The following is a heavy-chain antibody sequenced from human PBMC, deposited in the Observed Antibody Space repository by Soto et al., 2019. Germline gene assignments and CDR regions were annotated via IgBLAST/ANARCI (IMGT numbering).Heavy chain of an antibody. J-gene: IGHJ5*01. Sequence: QVQLMQSGAEVKKPGASVKVSCKASGDTFTDYYIHWVRQAPGQGLEWMGTVNPSGGHTTYAQHFLGRVTMTRDTSPSTPYMELTSLTSGDPAIYYCARGGHVVVVTAAFDSWGQGTPVPVSS. D-gene: IGHD2-21*02. V-gene: IGHV1-46*01. CDR1: GDTFTDYY. CDR2: VNPSGGHT. CDR3: ARGGHVVVVTAAFDS.